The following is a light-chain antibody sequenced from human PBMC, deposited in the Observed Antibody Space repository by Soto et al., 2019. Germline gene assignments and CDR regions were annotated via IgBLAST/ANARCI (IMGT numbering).Light chain of an antibody. CDR2: EVI. Sequence: QSVLTQPPSLSGSPGQSVTISFTWTRRYVGGYNRVSWYQQPPGTAPKLVIYEVIHRPSGVPARFSGSKSGNTASLTISGLQAEDEADYYCYSYTSSSTYVFGTGTKVTVL. CDR1: RRYVGGYNR. CDR3: YSYTSSSTYV. J-gene: IGLJ1*01. V-gene: IGLV2-18*02.